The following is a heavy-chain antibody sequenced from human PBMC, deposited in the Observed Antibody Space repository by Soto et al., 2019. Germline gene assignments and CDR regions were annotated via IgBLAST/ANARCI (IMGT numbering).Heavy chain of an antibody. J-gene: IGHJ4*02. CDR3: AKDGSHNFDY. D-gene: IGHD1-26*01. Sequence: QVQLVESGGGVVQPGRSLRLSCAAGGFTFSHYARHWVRQAPGKGLEWVALMSYDGSNEYYADSVKGRFTISRDNSKNTLYLQMNSLRAEDTAVYYCAKDGSHNFDYWGQGTLVTVSS. CDR2: MSYDGSNE. CDR1: GFTFSHYA. V-gene: IGHV3-30*18.